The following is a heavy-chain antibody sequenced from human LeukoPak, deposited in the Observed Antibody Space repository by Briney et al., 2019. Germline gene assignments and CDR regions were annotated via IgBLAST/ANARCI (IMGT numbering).Heavy chain of an antibody. J-gene: IGHJ4*02. CDR3: ARLSANYEMTFDY. CDR1: GGSISSSSYY. D-gene: IGHD1-7*01. Sequence: PSETLSLTCTVSGGSISSSSYYWGWIRQPPGKGLEWIGSIYYSGSTYYNPSLKSRVTISVDTSQNQFSLKLSSVTAADTAVYYCARLSANYEMTFDYWGQGTLVTVSS. CDR2: IYYSGST. V-gene: IGHV4-39*01.